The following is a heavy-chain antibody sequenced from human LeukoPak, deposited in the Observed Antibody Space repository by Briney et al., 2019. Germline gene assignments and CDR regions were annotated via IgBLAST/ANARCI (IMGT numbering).Heavy chain of an antibody. V-gene: IGHV4-4*07. CDR1: GGSISSYY. J-gene: IGHJ4*02. D-gene: IGHD6-13*01. CDR3: ARRRSIAAAGGIFDY. CDR2: IYTSGST. Sequence: SETLSLTCTVSGGSISSYYWSWIRQPAGRGLEWIGRIYTSGSTNYNPSLKSRVTMSVDTSKNQFSLKLSSVTAADTAVYYCARRRSIAAAGGIFDYWGQGTLVTVSS.